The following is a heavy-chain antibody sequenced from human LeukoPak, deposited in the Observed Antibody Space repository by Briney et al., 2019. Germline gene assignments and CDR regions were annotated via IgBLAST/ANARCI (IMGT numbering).Heavy chain of an antibody. CDR2: IYYSGST. CDR1: GGSISSYF. V-gene: IGHV4-59*01. Sequence: SETLSLTCTVSGGSISSYFWSWIRQPPGKGLEWIGYIYYSGSTNYNPSLKSRVTISVDTSKNQFSLKLSSVTAADTAAYYCARMSGSYDEGWFDPWGQGTLVTVSS. D-gene: IGHD1-26*01. J-gene: IGHJ5*02. CDR3: ARMSGSYDEGWFDP.